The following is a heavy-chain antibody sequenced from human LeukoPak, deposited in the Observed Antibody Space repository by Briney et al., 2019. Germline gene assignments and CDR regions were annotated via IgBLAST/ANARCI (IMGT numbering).Heavy chain of an antibody. Sequence: GGSLRLSCAASGFTFDDYAMHWARQGPGKGLEWVSLISGDGGGTKYADSVKGRFTTSRDNSKNSLYLQMNSLRPEDTAFYYCAKAEMGRYYFDSSGYSGLAIDYWGQGTLVTVSS. J-gene: IGHJ4*02. CDR3: AKAEMGRYYFDSSGYSGLAIDY. CDR2: ISGDGGGT. V-gene: IGHV3-43*02. D-gene: IGHD3-22*01. CDR1: GFTFDDYA.